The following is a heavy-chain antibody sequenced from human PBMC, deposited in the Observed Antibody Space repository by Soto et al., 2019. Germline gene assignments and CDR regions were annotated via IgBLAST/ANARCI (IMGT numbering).Heavy chain of an antibody. CDR2: IYWDNDK. Sequence: QITLKESGPTLVKPTQTLTLTCTFSGFSLSTRGVGVGWIRQPPGKALEWLALIYWDNDKRYSPSLRSRLTITKDTSTNQVFLTLTNMDTVDTATYYCAHRKGHFDGNGNSVFDALDIWGQGTMVTVSS. J-gene: IGHJ3*02. CDR3: AHRKGHFDGNGNSVFDALDI. D-gene: IGHD2-8*01. CDR1: GFSLSTRGVG. V-gene: IGHV2-5*02.